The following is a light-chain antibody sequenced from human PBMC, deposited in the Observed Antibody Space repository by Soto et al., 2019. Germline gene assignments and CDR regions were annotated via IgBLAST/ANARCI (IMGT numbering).Light chain of an antibody. CDR1: SGDVGGYNL. Sequence: QSALTQPASVSGSPGQSITISCTGTSGDVGGYNLVSWYQQHPGKAPKFIIYEGSKRPSGVSSRFSGPKSGNTASLTSSGLQAEDEADYYCGSYARSNAYVFGTGTKVTVL. CDR2: EGS. J-gene: IGLJ1*01. CDR3: GSYARSNAYV. V-gene: IGLV2-23*01.